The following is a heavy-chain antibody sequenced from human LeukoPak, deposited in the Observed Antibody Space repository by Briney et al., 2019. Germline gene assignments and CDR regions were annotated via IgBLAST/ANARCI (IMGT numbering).Heavy chain of an antibody. CDR3: ARSFSSGSGSYYNPFDY. CDR1: GGPFSGYY. CDR2: INHSGST. J-gene: IGHJ4*02. D-gene: IGHD3-10*01. Sequence: SETLSLTCAVYGGPFSGYYWSWIRQPPGKGLEWIGEINHSGSTNYNPSLKSRVTISVDTSKNQFSLKLSSVTAADTAVYYCARSFSSGSGSYYNPFDYWGQGTLVTVSS. V-gene: IGHV4-34*01.